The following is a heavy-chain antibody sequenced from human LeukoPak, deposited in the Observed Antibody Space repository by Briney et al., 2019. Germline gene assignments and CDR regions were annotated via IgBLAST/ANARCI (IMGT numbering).Heavy chain of an antibody. Sequence: SETLSLTCTVSGVSISSAGYYWSWICQHPGKGLEWIGYMYYSGITYYNPSLKSRVTISVDTSKNQFSLKLSSVTAADTAVYYCARDAEYYYGSGSYSSGIDVWGQGTTVTVSS. CDR3: ARDAEYYYGSGSYSSGIDV. D-gene: IGHD3-10*01. CDR1: GVSISSAGYY. V-gene: IGHV4-31*03. J-gene: IGHJ6*02. CDR2: MYYSGIT.